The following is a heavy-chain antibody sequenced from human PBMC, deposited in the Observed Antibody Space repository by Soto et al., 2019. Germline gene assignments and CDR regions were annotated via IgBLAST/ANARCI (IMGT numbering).Heavy chain of an antibody. CDR3: ARDLRTGGIYSWSYRFRQNYGMDF. Sequence: GGSLRLSCAASGFTFSRYGMHWVRQAPGKGLEWVAVIWYDGSKDYYADSVKGRFTISRDNSKNTLYLQMNSLRAEDTAVYYCARDLRTGGIYSWSYRFRQNYGMDFWGPGTMVTVSS. D-gene: IGHD1-26*01. V-gene: IGHV3-33*01. CDR1: GFTFSRYG. J-gene: IGHJ6*02. CDR2: IWYDGSKD.